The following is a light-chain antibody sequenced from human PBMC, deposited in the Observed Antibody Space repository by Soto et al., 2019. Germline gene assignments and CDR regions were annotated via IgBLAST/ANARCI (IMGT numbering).Light chain of an antibody. Sequence: QSALTQPASVSGSPGQSITISCTGTSSDVGAYNYVSWYQQHPAKAPKLMIFDVSNRPSGISNRFSGSKSGNTASLTISGLQAEDEADYYCSSKTTINTRVFGTGTKLTVL. CDR1: SSDVGAYNY. CDR3: SSKTTINTRV. V-gene: IGLV2-14*01. J-gene: IGLJ1*01. CDR2: DVS.